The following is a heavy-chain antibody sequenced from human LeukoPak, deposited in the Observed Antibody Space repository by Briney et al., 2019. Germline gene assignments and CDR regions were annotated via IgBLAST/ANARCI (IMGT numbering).Heavy chain of an antibody. D-gene: IGHD2-2*01. CDR2: IYITGST. Sequence: SETLSLTCTVSGGSITSYYWSWIRQSAGKGLEWIGRIYITGSTTYNPSLKSRVTMSLDTSKNQFSLKLSSVTAADTAVYYCARGRRYCSSTSCYATDYYYYMDVWGKGTTVTVSS. CDR1: GGSITSYY. J-gene: IGHJ6*03. V-gene: IGHV4-4*07. CDR3: ARGRRYCSSTSCYATDYYYYMDV.